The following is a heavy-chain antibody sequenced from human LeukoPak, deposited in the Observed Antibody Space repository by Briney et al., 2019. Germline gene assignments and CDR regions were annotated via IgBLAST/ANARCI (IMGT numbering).Heavy chain of an antibody. CDR3: ARDRALARPWAIWDY. J-gene: IGHJ4*02. V-gene: IGHV1-2*02. Sequence: ASVKVSCKASGYTFTGYYMHWVRQAPGQGLEWMGWINPNSGGTNYAQKFQGRVTMTRDTSISTAYMELSRLRSDDTAVYYCARDRALARPWAIWDYWGQGTLVTVSS. CDR1: GYTFTGYY. CDR2: INPNSGGT. D-gene: IGHD3-3*01.